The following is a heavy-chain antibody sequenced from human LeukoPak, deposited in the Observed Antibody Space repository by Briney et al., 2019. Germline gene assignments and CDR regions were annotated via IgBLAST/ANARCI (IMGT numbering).Heavy chain of an antibody. CDR2: ISWNSGSI. Sequence: GGSLRLSCAASGFTFDDYAMHWVRQASGKGLEWVSGISWNSGSIGYADSVKGRFTISRDNAKNSLYLQMNSLRAEDTALYYCAKDSRATMVRGVMFDYWGQGTLVTVSS. J-gene: IGHJ4*02. D-gene: IGHD3-10*01. CDR1: GFTFDDYA. CDR3: AKDSRATMVRGVMFDY. V-gene: IGHV3-9*01.